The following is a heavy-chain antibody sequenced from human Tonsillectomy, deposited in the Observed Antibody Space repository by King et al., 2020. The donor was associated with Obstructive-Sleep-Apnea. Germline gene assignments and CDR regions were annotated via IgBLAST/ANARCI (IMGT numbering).Heavy chain of an antibody. D-gene: IGHD3-9*01. CDR1: GFTFITYS. CDR3: ARGYDISTGYSGDS. J-gene: IGHJ5*01. Sequence: VQLVESGGGLVKPGGSLRLSCTASGFTFITYSMHWARQAPGKGLEWVSSISNTGTYMYYADSVKGRFTISRDNAKNSLFLQMNSLRAEDTAVYYCARGYDISTGYSGDSWGQGTLVTVSS. V-gene: IGHV3-21*01. CDR2: ISNTGTYM.